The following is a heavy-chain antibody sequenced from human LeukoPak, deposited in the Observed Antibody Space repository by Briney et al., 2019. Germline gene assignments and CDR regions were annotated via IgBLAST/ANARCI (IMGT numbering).Heavy chain of an antibody. V-gene: IGHV3-23*01. J-gene: IGHJ4*02. CDR1: EFTFSTFA. CDR2: LSDDGVRT. CDR3: TTVPWFDY. Sequence: LPGGSLRLSCAASEFTFSTFAMGWVRQAPGKGLEWVSSLSDDGVRTYYADSVKGRFTISRDNSKNAYLQLNSLGAEETAIYYCTTVPWFDYWRQGTLVIVSS.